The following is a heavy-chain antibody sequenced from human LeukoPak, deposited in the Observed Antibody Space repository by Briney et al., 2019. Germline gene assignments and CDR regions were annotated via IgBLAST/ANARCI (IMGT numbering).Heavy chain of an antibody. CDR2: IYTSGST. V-gene: IGHV4-4*07. CDR1: GGSISSYY. D-gene: IGHD3-10*01. CDR3: AREYYGSGSYYTWENYFDY. J-gene: IGHJ4*02. Sequence: SETLSLTCTVSGGSISSYYWSWIRQPAGKGLEWIGRIYTSGSTNYNPSLKSRVTMSVDTSKNQFSLKLSSVTAADTAVYYCAREYYGSGSYYTWENYFDYWGQGTLVTVSS.